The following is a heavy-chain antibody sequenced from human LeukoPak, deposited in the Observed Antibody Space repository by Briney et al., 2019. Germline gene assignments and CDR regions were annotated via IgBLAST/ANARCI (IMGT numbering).Heavy chain of an antibody. CDR1: GDSISSISYY. V-gene: IGHV4-39*07. CDR3: ARIVSETFDS. D-gene: IGHD5/OR15-5a*01. Sequence: SETLSLTCTVSGDSISSISYYWGWVRQPPGKGLEWIGSIYYSGSTYYNPSLKSRVTISVDTSKNQYSLEVSSVTAADTAVYYCARIVSETFDSWGQGTLVTVSS. J-gene: IGHJ4*02. CDR2: IYYSGST.